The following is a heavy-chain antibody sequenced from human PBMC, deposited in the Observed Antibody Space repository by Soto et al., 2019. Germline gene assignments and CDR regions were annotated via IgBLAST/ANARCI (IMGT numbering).Heavy chain of an antibody. CDR3: AYSANHRYFFDS. D-gene: IGHD5-18*01. V-gene: IGHV1-69*12. Sequence: QVQLVQSGAEVKKPGSSVKVSCKASGGSFRSYAVNWVRQAPGQGLECLGGIIPIFGTPNYAQKFHGRVSITADEFTSTVYMDLISLTSEDTTVYYCAYSANHRYFFDSWGQGTLVTVSS. J-gene: IGHJ5*01. CDR1: GGSFRSYA. CDR2: IIPIFGTP.